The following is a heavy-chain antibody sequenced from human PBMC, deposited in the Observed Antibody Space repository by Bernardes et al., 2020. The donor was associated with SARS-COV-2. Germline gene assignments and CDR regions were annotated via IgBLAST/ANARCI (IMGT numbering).Heavy chain of an antibody. D-gene: IGHD6-19*01. V-gene: IGHV3-64D*06. CDR3: VKGSVAVAGVDY. J-gene: IGHJ4*02. Sequence: GGSLRLSCSVSGFTFSNSVMHWVRQAPGKGLEYVSAISINGDHTFYVDSVKGRFIISRDDSKNMLYLQMSSLRVEDTAIYFCVKGSVAVAGVDYWGQGTLVTVSS. CDR2: ISINGDHT. CDR1: GFTFSNSV.